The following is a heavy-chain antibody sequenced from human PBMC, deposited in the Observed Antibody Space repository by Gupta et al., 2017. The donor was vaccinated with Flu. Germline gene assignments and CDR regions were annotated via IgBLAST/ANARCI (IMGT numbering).Heavy chain of an antibody. CDR3: ASDPGWGAFDM. D-gene: IGHD1-26*01. Sequence: MDSVKGRFTISRDNGKNSLILQMNSLRAEDTAVYYCASDPGWGAFDMWGRGTLVTVSS. V-gene: IGHV3-7*01. J-gene: IGHJ3*02.